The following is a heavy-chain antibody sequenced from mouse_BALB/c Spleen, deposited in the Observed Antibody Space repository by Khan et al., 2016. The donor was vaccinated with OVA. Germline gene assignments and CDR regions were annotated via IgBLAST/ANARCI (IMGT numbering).Heavy chain of an antibody. CDR3: ARDGYSPWFAY. CDR2: IDPESDNT. D-gene: IGHD2-3*01. J-gene: IGHJ3*01. Sequence: VQLKESGTELVRPGALVKLSCKASGFNIEDYYIHWVKQRPEQGLEWIGWIDPESDNTLYDPNFQDKATITADTSSNTAYLQLSSLTSEDTAFFYCARDGYSPWFAYWGQGTLVTVSA. V-gene: IGHV14-1*02. CDR1: GFNIEDYY.